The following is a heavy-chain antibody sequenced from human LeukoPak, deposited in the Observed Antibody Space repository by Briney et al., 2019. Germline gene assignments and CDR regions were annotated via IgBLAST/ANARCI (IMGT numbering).Heavy chain of an antibody. CDR1: GFTFSSYA. J-gene: IGHJ4*02. CDR2: ISGSGGST. V-gene: IGHV3-23*01. D-gene: IGHD6-19*01. CDR3: AKDSEWLVLDINYFDY. Sequence: GGSLRLSCAASGFTFSSYAMSWVRQAPGKGLEWVSAISGSGGSTYYADSVKGRFTISRDNSKNTLYLQMNSLRAEDTAVYYCAKDSEWLVLDINYFDYWGQGTLVTVSS.